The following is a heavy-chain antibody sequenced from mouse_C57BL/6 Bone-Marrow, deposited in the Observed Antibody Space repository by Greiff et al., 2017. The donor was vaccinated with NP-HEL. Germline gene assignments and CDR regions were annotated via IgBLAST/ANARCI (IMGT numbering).Heavy chain of an antibody. Sequence: EVKLEESGPGLVKPSQSLSLTCSFTGYSITSGYYWNWIRQFPGNKLEWMGYISYDGSNNYNPSLKNRISITRDTSKNQFFLKLNSVTTEDTATYYCARDRIYYGYYAYWGQGTLVTVSA. J-gene: IGHJ3*01. V-gene: IGHV3-6*01. CDR2: ISYDGSN. D-gene: IGHD2-2*01. CDR3: ARDRIYYGYYAY. CDR1: GYSITSGYY.